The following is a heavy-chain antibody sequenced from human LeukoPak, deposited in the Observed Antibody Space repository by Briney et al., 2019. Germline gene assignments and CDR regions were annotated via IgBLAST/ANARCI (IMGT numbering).Heavy chain of an antibody. D-gene: IGHD3-16*02. J-gene: IGHJ4*02. CDR1: GDSFSSGNYY. Sequence: SETLSLTCTVSGDSFSSGNYYWSWIRQPPGKGLEWIGYMYYSGSTKYNPSLKSRVTISVDTSKNQFSLKLSSVTAADTAVYYCARDAKNDYVWGSYLWGQGTLVTVSS. V-gene: IGHV4-61*01. CDR3: ARDAKNDYVWGSYL. CDR2: MYYSGST.